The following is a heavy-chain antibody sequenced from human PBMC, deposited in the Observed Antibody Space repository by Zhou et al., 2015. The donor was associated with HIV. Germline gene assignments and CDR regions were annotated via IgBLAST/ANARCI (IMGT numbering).Heavy chain of an antibody. J-gene: IGHJ1*01. Sequence: LMQSGTEVTKPGSSVKVSCKASGGTFSGSDLSWVRQAPGQGLEWMGGITPMSGTAHYSQTFLGRVTLTADKYTDTAYMELNTLRPDDTAVYFCARATTPQPSLSSFLTWGQGTLISVSS. CDR3: ARATTPQPSLSSFLT. CDR1: GGTFSGSD. D-gene: IGHD1-1*01. CDR2: ITPMSGTA. V-gene: IGHV1-69*06.